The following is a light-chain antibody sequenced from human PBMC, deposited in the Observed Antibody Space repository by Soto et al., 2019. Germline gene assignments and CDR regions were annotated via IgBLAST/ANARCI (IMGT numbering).Light chain of an antibody. Sequence: QSALTQPASVSGSPGQSITISCTGAVSEVAGYAYVSWYQQLPGTGPKVIIYYVSNRPSGVSNRFSGAKSGTTSSLSISGLEAEDEADYYCSSFTSTSKLFGGGTKLTVL. CDR2: YVS. CDR3: SSFTSTSKL. CDR1: VSEVAGYAY. J-gene: IGLJ2*01. V-gene: IGLV2-14*03.